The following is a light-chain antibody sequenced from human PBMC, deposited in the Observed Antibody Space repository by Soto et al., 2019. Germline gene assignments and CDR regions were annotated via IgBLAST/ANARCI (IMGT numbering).Light chain of an antibody. CDR3: SSYAGSNNVV. CDR2: EVS. V-gene: IGLV2-8*01. Sequence: QSALTQPPSASGSPGQSVTISCTGTSSDVGGYNYVSWYQQHPGKAPKLMIYEVSKRPSGVPDRFSASKSANTASLTVSGLQAEDEADYYCSSYAGSNNVVFGGGTKLTVL. CDR1: SSDVGGYNY. J-gene: IGLJ2*01.